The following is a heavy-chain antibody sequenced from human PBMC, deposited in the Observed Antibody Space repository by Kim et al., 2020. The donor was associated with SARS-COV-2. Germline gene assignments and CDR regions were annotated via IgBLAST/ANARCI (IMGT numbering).Heavy chain of an antibody. J-gene: IGHJ5*02. CDR3: AETYYDFWSGYFGEVFGFDP. Sequence: ASVKVSCKASGYTFTSYAMNWVRQAPGQGLEWMGWINTNTGNPTYAQGFTGRFVFSLDTSVSTAYLQISSLKAEDTAVYYCAETYYDFWSGYFGEVFGFDPWGQGTLVTVSS. CDR2: INTNTGNP. CDR1: GYTFTSYA. D-gene: IGHD3-3*01. V-gene: IGHV7-4-1*02.